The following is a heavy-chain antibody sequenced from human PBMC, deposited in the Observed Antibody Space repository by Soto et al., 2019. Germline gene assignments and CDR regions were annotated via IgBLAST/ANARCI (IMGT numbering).Heavy chain of an antibody. D-gene: IGHD2-8*01. Sequence: PGGSLRLSCAASGFTFSNYGMHWVRQAPGKGLEWVAAFSYDGRSKYYAESVKGRFTISRDNSKNTLYLQMNSLRAEDTAVYYFAIDLMVAPGDYFAPWGQGTLVTVSS. CDR1: GFTFSNYG. CDR2: FSYDGRSK. V-gene: IGHV3-30*04. J-gene: IGHJ4*02. CDR3: AIDLMVAPGDYFAP.